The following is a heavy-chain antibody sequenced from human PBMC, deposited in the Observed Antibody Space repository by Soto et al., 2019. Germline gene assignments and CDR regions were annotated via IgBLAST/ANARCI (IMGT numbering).Heavy chain of an antibody. D-gene: IGHD6-13*01. CDR1: GFTFSSYG. CDR2: IWYDGSNT. J-gene: IGHJ6*02. CDR3: ARAKPGIAAAGPAFRSPYYYYYYGMDV. Sequence: QVQLVESGGGVVQPGRSLRLSCAASGFTFSSYGMHWVRQAPGKGLEWVAVIWYDGSNTYYADSVKGRFTISRDNSKNTLYLQINSLRVDDTAVYYCARAKPGIAAAGPAFRSPYYYYYYGMDVWGQGTTVTVSS. V-gene: IGHV3-33*01.